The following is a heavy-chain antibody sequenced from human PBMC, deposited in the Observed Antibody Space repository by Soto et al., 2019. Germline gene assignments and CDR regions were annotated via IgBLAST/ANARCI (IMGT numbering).Heavy chain of an antibody. CDR1: GGSSSSSSYY. Sequence: QLQLQESGPGLVKPSETLSLTCTVSGGSSSSSSYYWGWIRQPPGKGLEWIGSIYYSGSTYYNPSLKSRVTISVDTSKTQFSLLLSSVTAADTAVYYCTRQNYGGVEYWGRGTLVTVSS. CDR3: TRQNYGGVEY. V-gene: IGHV4-39*01. D-gene: IGHD3-16*01. CDR2: IYYSGST. J-gene: IGHJ4*02.